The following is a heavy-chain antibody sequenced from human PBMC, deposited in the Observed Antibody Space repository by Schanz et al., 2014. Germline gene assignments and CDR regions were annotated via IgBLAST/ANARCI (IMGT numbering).Heavy chain of an antibody. D-gene: IGHD6-6*01. CDR2: IIPSLGIR. CDR1: GGTFSPYT. J-gene: IGHJ4*02. Sequence: QVPPVQSGAEVKKPGSSVKVSCKASGGTFSPYTINWVRQAPGQGLEWMGRIIPSLGIRAYAQMFRGRVTITADQSTSTAYMELSSLRSEDTAVYYCARGGAYRSPSPVFYFDYWGQGTLATVSS. V-gene: IGHV1-69*02. CDR3: ARGGAYRSPSPVFYFDY.